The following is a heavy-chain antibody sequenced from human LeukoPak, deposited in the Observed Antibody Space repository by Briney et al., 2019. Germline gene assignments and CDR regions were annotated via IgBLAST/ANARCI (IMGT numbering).Heavy chain of an antibody. D-gene: IGHD6-19*01. CDR2: IYYSGST. Sequence: SETLSLTCTVSGGSISSYYWSWIRQPPGKGLEWIGYIYYSGSTNYNPSLKSRVTISVDTSKNQSSLKLSSVTAADTAVYYCARSYSSVAFDYWGQGTLVTVSS. V-gene: IGHV4-59*08. CDR1: GGSISSYY. J-gene: IGHJ4*02. CDR3: ARSYSSVAFDY.